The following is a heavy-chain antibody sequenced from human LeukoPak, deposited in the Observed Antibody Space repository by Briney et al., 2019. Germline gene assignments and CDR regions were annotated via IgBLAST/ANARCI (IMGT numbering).Heavy chain of an antibody. Sequence: PGGSLRPSCEASGFTFSIFPMHWVRQAPGKGLEWVALISSGSEKYYADSVKGRFTISRDNSKNMLYLQMNSLRADDTAVYYCARDLELSAVYYFDSWGQGTLVIVSS. D-gene: IGHD3-3*01. CDR3: ARDLELSAVYYFDS. V-gene: IGHV3-30*04. CDR2: ISSGSEK. CDR1: GFTFSIFP. J-gene: IGHJ4*02.